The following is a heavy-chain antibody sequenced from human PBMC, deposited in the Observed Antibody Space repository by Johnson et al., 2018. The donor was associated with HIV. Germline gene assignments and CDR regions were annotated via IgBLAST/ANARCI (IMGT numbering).Heavy chain of an antibody. CDR1: GFTVSSNY. CDR3: GKEALRGGEYDAFDI. CDR2: IYSGGST. J-gene: IGHJ3*02. Sequence: VQLVESGGGLVQPGGSLRLSCAASGFTVSSNYMSWVRQAPGKGLEWVSVIYSGGSTYYADSVKGRFTISRDNSKNTLYLHMNSLRAEDTAVYYCGKEALRGGEYDAFDILGQGTMVTVSS. D-gene: IGHD2-15*01. V-gene: IGHV3-66*02.